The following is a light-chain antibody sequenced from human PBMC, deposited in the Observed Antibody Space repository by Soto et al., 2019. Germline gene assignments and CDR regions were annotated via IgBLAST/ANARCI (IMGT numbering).Light chain of an antibody. CDR1: QSVSSN. V-gene: IGKV3D-15*01. J-gene: IGKJ2*01. Sequence: EIVMTQSPATLSVSPGERATLSCRASQSVSSNLAWYQQKPGQAPRLLIYGASTRATGIPARFSGSGSGTEFTLTMSSLQSEDFAVYYCQQYNNWPREGYTFGQGTKLEIK. CDR3: QQYNNWPREGYT. CDR2: GAS.